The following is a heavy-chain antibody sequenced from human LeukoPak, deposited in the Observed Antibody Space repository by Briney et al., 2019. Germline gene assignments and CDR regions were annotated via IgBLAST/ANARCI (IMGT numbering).Heavy chain of an antibody. CDR1: GLNFSVYY. D-gene: IGHD3-3*01. V-gene: IGHV3-11*01. CDR3: AAGVALDY. CDR2: ISKSGTTV. J-gene: IGHJ4*02. Sequence: GGSLRLSCAASGLNFSVYYMTWIRQAPGNGLEWLSHISKSGTTVYYADSVKGRFTISRDSAKNSLYPHMNSLRAEDTAVYYCAAGVALDYWGQGALVTVSS.